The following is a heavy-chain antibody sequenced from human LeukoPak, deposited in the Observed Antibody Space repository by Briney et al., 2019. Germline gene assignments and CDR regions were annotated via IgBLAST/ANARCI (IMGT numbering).Heavy chain of an antibody. D-gene: IGHD3-22*01. J-gene: IGHJ6*03. CDR3: ARLKFYDSTGYSPGYYMDV. CDR2: INDSGIT. V-gene: IGHV4-34*10. Sequence: SETLSLTCAVYGGSFIGNYWSWIRQPPGTGLEWIGEINDSGITDYNPSLKSRVTMSLDTSRKQFSLRLRSVTAADTAVYYCARLKFYDSTGYSPGYYMDVWGKGTTVSVFS. CDR1: GGSFIGNY.